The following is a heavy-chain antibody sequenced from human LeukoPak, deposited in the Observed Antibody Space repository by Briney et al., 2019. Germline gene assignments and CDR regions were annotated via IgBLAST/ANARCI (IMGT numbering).Heavy chain of an antibody. V-gene: IGHV4-59*12. Sequence: SETLSLTCTVSGGSISSYYWSWIRQPPGKGLEWIGYIYYSGSTNYNPSLKSRVTISIDTSRKQFSLNLRSVTVADTGIYYCTRMTTGHDYWGQGHRLTVSS. J-gene: IGHJ4*02. CDR3: TRMTTGHDY. D-gene: IGHD4-17*01. CDR1: GGSISSYY. CDR2: IYYSGST.